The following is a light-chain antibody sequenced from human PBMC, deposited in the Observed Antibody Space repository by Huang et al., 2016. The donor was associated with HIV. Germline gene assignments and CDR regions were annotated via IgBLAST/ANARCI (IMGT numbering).Light chain of an antibody. CDR3: QQYNRYPRT. CDR2: DAS. V-gene: IGKV1-5*01. CDR1: QSLSSW. J-gene: IGKJ1*01. Sequence: DIQMTQSPSTLSASVGDTVTITCRASQSLSSWLAWYQQKPGKAPNLLIYDASSLERGVPSRFSGSGSGTDFTLTINSLQPDDFAAYYCQQYNRYPRTFGQGTKVEIK.